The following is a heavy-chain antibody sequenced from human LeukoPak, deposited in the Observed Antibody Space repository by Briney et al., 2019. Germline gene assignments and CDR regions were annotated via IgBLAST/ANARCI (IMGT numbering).Heavy chain of an antibody. V-gene: IGHV3-64*01. CDR3: ARARRPYYYDSSGYYVLDY. D-gene: IGHD3-22*01. CDR1: GFTFSSYA. CDR2: ISSNGGST. J-gene: IGHJ4*02. Sequence: GGSLRLSCAASGFTFSSYAMHWVRQAPGKGLEYVSAISSNGGSTYYANSVKGRFTISRDNSKNMLYLQMGSLRAEDMAVYYCARARRPYYYDSSGYYVLDYWGQGTLVTVSS.